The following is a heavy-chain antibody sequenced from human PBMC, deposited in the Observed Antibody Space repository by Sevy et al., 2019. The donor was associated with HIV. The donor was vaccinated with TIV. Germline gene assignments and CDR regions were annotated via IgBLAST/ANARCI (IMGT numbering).Heavy chain of an antibody. CDR2: IGSSSSPV. CDR1: RFSVSDYH. D-gene: IGHD3-22*01. Sequence: GGSLRLSCTASRFSVSDYHMNWVRQAPGKGLEWVSYIGSSSSPVYYADSLKGRLTISRDNAKNSLYLQMNSLTAEDTAVYFCARATPYDSSGGGAFDLWGQGTEVTVSS. J-gene: IGHJ3*01. V-gene: IGHV3-48*01. CDR3: ARATPYDSSGGGAFDL.